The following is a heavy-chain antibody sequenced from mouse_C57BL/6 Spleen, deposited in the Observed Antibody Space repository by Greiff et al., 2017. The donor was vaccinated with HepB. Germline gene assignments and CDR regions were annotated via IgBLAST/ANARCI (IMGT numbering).Heavy chain of an antibody. D-gene: IGHD2-4*01. J-gene: IGHJ2*01. CDR2: IDPSDSYT. V-gene: IGHV1-50*01. CDR1: GYTFTSYW. CDR3: ARRDYDYDGPFGY. Sequence: QVQLKQPGAELVKPGASVKLSCKASGYTFTSYWMQWVKQRPGQGLEWIGEIDPSDSYTNYNQKFKGKATLTVDTSSSTAYMQLSSLTSEDSAVYYCARRDYDYDGPFGYWGQGTTLTVSS.